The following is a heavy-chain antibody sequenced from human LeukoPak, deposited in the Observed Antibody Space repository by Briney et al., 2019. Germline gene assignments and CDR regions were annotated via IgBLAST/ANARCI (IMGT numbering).Heavy chain of an antibody. CDR1: GGSTSSSNYY. CDR3: ARGSRRLADFHY. Sequence: SETLSLTCTVSGGSTSSSNYYWGWIRQPPGKGLEWIGSINYRGSTYYNPSLKSRVTISVDTSKNQFSLNLSSVTAADTAVYYCARGSRRLADFHYWGQGTLVTVSS. D-gene: IGHD1-26*01. J-gene: IGHJ4*02. CDR2: INYRGST. V-gene: IGHV4-39*01.